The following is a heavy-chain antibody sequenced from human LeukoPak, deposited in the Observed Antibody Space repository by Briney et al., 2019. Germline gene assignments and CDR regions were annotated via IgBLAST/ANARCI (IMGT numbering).Heavy chain of an antibody. Sequence: SETLSLTCTVSGGSISSYYWSWIRQPAGKGLEWIGRIYTSGSTNYNPSLKSRVTMSVDTSKNQFSLKLSSVTAADTAVYYCARRYYDSSGYYWFPYFDYWGQGTLVTVSS. J-gene: IGHJ4*02. V-gene: IGHV4-4*07. CDR3: ARRYYDSSGYYWFPYFDY. CDR1: GGSISSYY. D-gene: IGHD3-22*01. CDR2: IYTSGST.